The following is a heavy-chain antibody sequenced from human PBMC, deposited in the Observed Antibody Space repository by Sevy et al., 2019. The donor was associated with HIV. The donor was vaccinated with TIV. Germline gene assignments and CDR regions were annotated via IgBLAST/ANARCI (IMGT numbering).Heavy chain of an antibody. CDR3: ARAPGVVRGVVITALDY. J-gene: IGHJ4*02. CDR1: GFTVSSNY. CDR2: IYRSGNT. D-gene: IGHD3-10*01. V-gene: IGHV3-53*01. Sequence: GGSLRLTCAASGFTVSSNYMNWVRQAPGKGLEWVSVIYRSGNTFYADSVKGRFTISRDNSKNTLYLQMNSLRAEDTAMYYCARAPGVVRGVVITALDYWGQGTLVTVSS.